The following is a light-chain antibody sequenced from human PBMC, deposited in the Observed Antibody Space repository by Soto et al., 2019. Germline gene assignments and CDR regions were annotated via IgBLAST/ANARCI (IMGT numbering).Light chain of an antibody. J-gene: IGKJ4*01. CDR3: QQRCNSPYT. CDR2: AAS. CDR1: QSICSY. Sequence: DIQMTQSPASLSASPGDGVTISCRASQSICSYLDWYQQKPGKAPKLLIYAASSWHSGVPARFSGSGSGTDFTLTISSLQAEDFAIYYCQQRCNSPYTFGRGTKLEIK. V-gene: IGKV1-39*01.